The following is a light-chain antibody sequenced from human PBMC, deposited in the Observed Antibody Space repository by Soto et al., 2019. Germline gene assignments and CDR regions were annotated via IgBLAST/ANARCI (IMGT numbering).Light chain of an antibody. CDR1: QGISSY. Sequence: IQLTQSPSSLSASVGDRVTITCRASQGISSYLGWYQQKPGKAPELLIYTASTLRTGVPSRFSGSGSGTDFTLTISSLQPADFATYYCQQLNSYPRTFGQGTKVDIK. CDR3: QQLNSYPRT. V-gene: IGKV1-9*01. CDR2: TAS. J-gene: IGKJ1*01.